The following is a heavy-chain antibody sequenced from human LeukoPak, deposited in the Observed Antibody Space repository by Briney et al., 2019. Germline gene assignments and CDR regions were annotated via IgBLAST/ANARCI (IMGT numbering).Heavy chain of an antibody. CDR3: ARDSSFDR. CDR1: GFKFTDYP. Sequence: QPGGSLRLSCATSGFKFTDYPMNWVRQAPGKGLEWISYISSSSSTIYYADSVKGRFTISRDNAKNSLFLQMNSLRDEDTAVYYCARDSSFDRWGQGILVTVSS. V-gene: IGHV3-48*02. CDR2: ISSSSSTI. J-gene: IGHJ5*02.